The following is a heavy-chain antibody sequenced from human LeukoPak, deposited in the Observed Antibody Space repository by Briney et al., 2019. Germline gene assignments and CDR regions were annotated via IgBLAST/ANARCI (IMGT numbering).Heavy chain of an antibody. J-gene: IGHJ4*02. CDR1: GFTFSDYY. Sequence: GGSLILSCAASGFTFSDYYMSWIRQAPGKGLEWVSYISSSSSYTNYADSVKGRFTISRDNAKNSLYLQMNSLRAEDTAVYYCARVRYYDSSGYYNYWGQGTLVTVSS. D-gene: IGHD3-22*01. CDR2: ISSSSSYT. CDR3: ARVRYYDSSGYYNY. V-gene: IGHV3-11*05.